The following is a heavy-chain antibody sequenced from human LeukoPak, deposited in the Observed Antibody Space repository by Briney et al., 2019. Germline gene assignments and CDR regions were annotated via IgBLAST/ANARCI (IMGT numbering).Heavy chain of an antibody. Sequence: GGSLRLSCAVSGFTFSSCSMNWVRQAPGKGLXXXXXXSSSSSTIYYADSVKGRFTISRDNAKNSLYLQMNSLRDEDSAVYYCARDPHIAAAGTIFDYWGQGTLVTVSS. CDR2: XSSSSSTI. D-gene: IGHD6-13*01. V-gene: IGHV3-48*02. CDR1: GFTFSSCS. CDR3: ARDPHIAAAGTIFDY. J-gene: IGHJ4*02.